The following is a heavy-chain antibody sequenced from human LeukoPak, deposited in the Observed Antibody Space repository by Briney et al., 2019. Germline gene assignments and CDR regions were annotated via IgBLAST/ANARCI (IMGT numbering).Heavy chain of an antibody. J-gene: IGHJ4*02. CDR2: INHSGST. CDR1: GGSFSGYY. Sequence: SETLSLTCAVYGGSFSGYYWSWIRQPPGKGLEWIGEINHSGSTNYNPSLKSRVTISVDTSKNQFSLKLSSVTAADTAVYYCARGIEGYYDSSGYFGWPHWGQGTLVTVSS. V-gene: IGHV4-34*01. D-gene: IGHD3-22*01. CDR3: ARGIEGYYDSSGYFGWPH.